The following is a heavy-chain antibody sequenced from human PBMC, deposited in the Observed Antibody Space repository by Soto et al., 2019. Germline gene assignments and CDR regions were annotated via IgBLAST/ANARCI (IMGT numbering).Heavy chain of an antibody. Sequence: QVQVQQWGAGLLKPSETLSLTCGAYGGSFSIYYWSWIRQSPGKGLEWIGEVDHSGGVIKYNPALKSRVTISRDTSRNQFSLKLSSVTAADTAVYYCARGSNGDYPEGWGQGTLVTVSS. V-gene: IGHV4-34*01. CDR2: VDHSGGVI. CDR3: ARGSNGDYPEG. D-gene: IGHD2-8*01. CDR1: GGSFSIYY. J-gene: IGHJ4*02.